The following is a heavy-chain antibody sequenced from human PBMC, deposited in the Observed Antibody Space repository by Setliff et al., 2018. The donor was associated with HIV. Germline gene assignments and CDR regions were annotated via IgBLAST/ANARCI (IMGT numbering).Heavy chain of an antibody. CDR1: GGSISSYY. CDR2: IYTGGTT. D-gene: IGHD2-15*01. Sequence: SETLSLTCTVSGGSISSYYWTWIRQPPGKGLEWIGYIYTGGTTNYNPSLKSRVTISLDTSRNQFSLKLGSVTAADTAMYYCAREHCSGGSCNGFDIWGQGTMVTVSS. CDR3: AREHCSGGSCNGFDI. J-gene: IGHJ3*02. V-gene: IGHV4-4*09.